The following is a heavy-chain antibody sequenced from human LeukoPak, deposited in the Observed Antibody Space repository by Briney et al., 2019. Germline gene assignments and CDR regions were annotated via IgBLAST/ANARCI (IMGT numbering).Heavy chain of an antibody. CDR3: ARGHYIWGTYRQYFDY. CDR2: LYYSGST. D-gene: IGHD3-16*02. Sequence: SETLSLTYTFSGGTIRTHYSHWIPQPPTKRLEWVAYLYYSGSTSYNPSLMSRVTISVDTSKYQFSLKLSSVTAADTAVYYCARGHYIWGTYRQYFDYWGQGTLVTVSS. CDR1: GGTIRTHY. J-gene: IGHJ4*02. V-gene: IGHV4-59*11.